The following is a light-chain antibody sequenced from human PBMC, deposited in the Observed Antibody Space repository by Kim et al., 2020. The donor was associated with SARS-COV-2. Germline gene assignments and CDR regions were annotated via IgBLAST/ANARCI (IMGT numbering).Light chain of an antibody. V-gene: IGLV6-57*04. CDR2: EDD. CDR3: QSYNRDNVL. Sequence: NFMLTQPHSLSESPGKTVTISCTRSSGSIDDNYVQWYQQRPGGVPTTVIYEDDQRPSGVSDRFSGSIDNSSNSASLTISGLRTEDEADYYCQSYNRDNVLFGGGTKVTVL. J-gene: IGLJ2*01. CDR1: SGSIDDNY.